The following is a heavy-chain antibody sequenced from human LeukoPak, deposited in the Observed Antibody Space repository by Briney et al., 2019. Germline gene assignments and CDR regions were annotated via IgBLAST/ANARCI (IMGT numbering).Heavy chain of an antibody. CDR3: ARGNYCSGGSCYDGAFDY. J-gene: IGHJ4*02. D-gene: IGHD2-15*01. V-gene: IGHV4-4*02. CDR2: IFHSGST. Sequence: SGTLSLTCTVSSDSIFTSNWWSWVRQPPGKGLEWIGQIFHSGSTSYSPSLKSRVTISMDKSKNQISLRLTSVTAADTAVYYCARGNYCSGGSCYDGAFDYWGQGTLVTVSS. CDR1: SDSIFTSNW.